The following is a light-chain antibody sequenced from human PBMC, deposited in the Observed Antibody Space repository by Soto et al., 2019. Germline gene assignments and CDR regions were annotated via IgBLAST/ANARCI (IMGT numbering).Light chain of an antibody. J-gene: IGKJ1*01. V-gene: IGKV1-6*01. CDR2: AAS. Sequence: AIQMTQSPSSLSASVGDRVTITCRASQSIRTDLAWYQQKPGKVPKLVIYAASSVQTGVPARFSGSYSGTDFTLTTSSLQPEDFATYYCQQYNVYSWTFGQGTKVDIK. CDR1: QSIRTD. CDR3: QQYNVYSWT.